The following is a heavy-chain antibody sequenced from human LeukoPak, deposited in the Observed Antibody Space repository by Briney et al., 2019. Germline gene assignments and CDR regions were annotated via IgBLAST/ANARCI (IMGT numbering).Heavy chain of an antibody. CDR1: GFTFSSYG. D-gene: IGHD3-22*01. J-gene: IGHJ4*02. Sequence: PGGSLRLSCAASGFTFSSYGMHWVRQAPGKGLEWVAVIWYDGSNKYYADSVKGRFTISGDNSKNTLYLQMNSLRAEDTAVYYCATERTYDSSGYSLSADYWGQGTLVTVSS. CDR2: IWYDGSNK. V-gene: IGHV3-33*01. CDR3: ATERTYDSSGYSLSADY.